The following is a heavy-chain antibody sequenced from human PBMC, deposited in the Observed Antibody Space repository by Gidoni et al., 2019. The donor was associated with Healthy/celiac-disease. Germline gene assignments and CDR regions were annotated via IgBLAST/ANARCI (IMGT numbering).Heavy chain of an antibody. CDR2: IIPIFGTA. CDR1: GGTSSSYA. D-gene: IGHD6-6*01. Sequence: QVQLVQSGAEVKKPGSSVKVSCKASGGTSSSYAISWVRQAPGQGLEWMGGIIPIFGTANYAQKFQGRVTITADESTSTAYMELSSLRSEDTAVYYCARETIAARPDYYYYGMDVWGQGTTVTVSS. CDR3: ARETIAARPDYYYYGMDV. V-gene: IGHV1-69*01. J-gene: IGHJ6*02.